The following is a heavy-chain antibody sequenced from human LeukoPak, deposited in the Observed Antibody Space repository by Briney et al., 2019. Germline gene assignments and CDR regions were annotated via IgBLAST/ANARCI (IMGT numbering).Heavy chain of an antibody. V-gene: IGHV4-34*01. J-gene: IGHJ4*02. CDR1: GGSFSGYY. Sequence: SETLSLTCAVYGGSFSGYYWSWIRQPPGKGLEWIVEINHSGSTNYNPSLKSRVTISVDTSKNQFSLKLSSVTAADTAVYYCASSRYYYDSSGLDYWGQGTLVTVSS. D-gene: IGHD3-22*01. CDR3: ASSRYYYDSSGLDY. CDR2: INHSGST.